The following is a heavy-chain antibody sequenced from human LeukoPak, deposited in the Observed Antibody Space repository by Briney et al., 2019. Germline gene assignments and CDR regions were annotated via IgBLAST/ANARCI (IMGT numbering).Heavy chain of an antibody. D-gene: IGHD3-3*01. V-gene: IGHV1-18*01. J-gene: IGHJ6*03. CDR1: GYTFTSYG. Sequence: ASVKVSCKASGYTFTSYGISWVRQAPGQGLEWMGWISAYNGNTNYVQKLQGRVTLTTDTSTSTAYMELRSLRSDDTAVYYCARGVVGSYYYYYYMDVWGKGTTVTVSS. CDR3: ARGVVGSYYYYYYMDV. CDR2: ISAYNGNT.